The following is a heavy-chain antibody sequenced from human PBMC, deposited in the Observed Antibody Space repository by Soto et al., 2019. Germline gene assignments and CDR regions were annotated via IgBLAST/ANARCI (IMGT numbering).Heavy chain of an antibody. CDR1: GGSISTIPSNNY. CDR2: IYKSGRT. J-gene: IGHJ4*02. V-gene: IGHV4-39*01. Sequence: PSETLSLTCTVSGGSISTIPSNNYWGWIRQSPGRGLEWIGSIYKSGRTYYSPSLNSRVTISVDTSKNQFSLRLTSVTDADTAVYYCASAPDSWGQGTLVTVS. CDR3: ASAPDS.